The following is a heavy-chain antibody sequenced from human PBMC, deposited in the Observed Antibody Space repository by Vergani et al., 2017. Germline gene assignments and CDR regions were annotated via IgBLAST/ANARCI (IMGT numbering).Heavy chain of an antibody. D-gene: IGHD2-8*01. V-gene: IGHV3-21*06. J-gene: IGHJ6*02. CDR3: ARDCTSGGCPDNYGMDV. Sequence: EVQVVESGGGLIKPGGSLRLSCVGSGITFKNAWINWVRQAPGKGLEWVAFIGSSGPYINYADSVKGRFIISRDNTNNSLFLQLRRLRAEDAAVYYCARDCTSGGCPDNYGMDVWGQGATVTVSS. CDR1: GITFKNAW. CDR2: IGSSGPYI.